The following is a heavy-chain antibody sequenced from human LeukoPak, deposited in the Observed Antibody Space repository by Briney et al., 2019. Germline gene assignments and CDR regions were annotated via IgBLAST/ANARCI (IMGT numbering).Heavy chain of an antibody. Sequence: PSETLSLTCAVYGGSFSGYYWSWIRQPLGKGLEWIGEINHSGSTNYNPSLKSRVTISVDTSKNQFSLKLSSVTAADTAVYYCARDCGGDCFHAFDIWGQGTMVTVSS. CDR3: ARDCGGDCFHAFDI. CDR2: INHSGST. CDR1: GGSFSGYY. V-gene: IGHV4-34*01. J-gene: IGHJ3*02. D-gene: IGHD2-21*02.